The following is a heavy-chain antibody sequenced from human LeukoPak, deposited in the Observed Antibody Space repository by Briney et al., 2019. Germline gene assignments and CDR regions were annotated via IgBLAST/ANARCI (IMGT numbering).Heavy chain of an antibody. J-gene: IGHJ5*02. Sequence: SETLSLTCIVSGVSISSSSYYWGWIRQPPGKGLEWIGSIYYSGSTHYNPSLKSRVTISVDMSKNQFSLKLSCVTAADTAVYYCARDHNQYYYGSGVSGGWFDPWGQGTLVTVSS. CDR3: ARDHNQYYYGSGVSGGWFDP. V-gene: IGHV4-39*07. CDR1: GVSISSSSYY. D-gene: IGHD3-10*01. CDR2: IYYSGST.